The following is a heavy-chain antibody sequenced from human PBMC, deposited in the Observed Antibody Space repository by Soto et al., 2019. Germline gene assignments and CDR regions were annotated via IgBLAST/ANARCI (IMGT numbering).Heavy chain of an antibody. V-gene: IGHV4-4*02. CDR3: ARRGSSGYYYPSVPFDY. J-gene: IGHJ4*02. Sequence: PSETLSLTCAVSGGSISSSNWWSWVRQPPGKGLEWIGEIYHSGSTNYNPSLKSRVTISVDKSKNQFSLKLSSVTAADTAVYYSARRGSSGYYYPSVPFDYWGQGTLVTVSS. CDR2: IYHSGST. D-gene: IGHD3-22*01. CDR1: GGSISSSNW.